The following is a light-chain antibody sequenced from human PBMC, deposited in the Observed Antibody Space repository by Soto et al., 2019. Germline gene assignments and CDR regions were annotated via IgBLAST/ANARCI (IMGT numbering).Light chain of an antibody. J-gene: IGKJ3*01. CDR2: DAS. V-gene: IGKV1D-13*01. CDR1: QGISSA. CDR3: QQFNNYPHT. Sequence: AIQLTQSPSSLSASVGDRVTITCRASQGISSALAWYQQKPGKAAKLLIYDASSLESGVPSRFSGSGSGTDFTLTISSLQPEDFATYYCQQFNNYPHTFGPETKVDIK.